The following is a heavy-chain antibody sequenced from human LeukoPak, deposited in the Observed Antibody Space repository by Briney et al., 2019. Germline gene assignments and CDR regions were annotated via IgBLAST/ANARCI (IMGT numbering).Heavy chain of an antibody. D-gene: IGHD3-9*01. Sequence: PSGTLSLTCAVSGGSISSSNWWSWVRQPPGKGLGWIGEIFHSGSTNYNPSLKSRVTISVDKSKNQFSLKLSSVTAADTAVYYCAGQTYYDILTGYSHAFDIWGQGTMVTVSS. V-gene: IGHV4-4*02. CDR1: GGSISSSNW. CDR2: IFHSGST. J-gene: IGHJ3*02. CDR3: AGQTYYDILTGYSHAFDI.